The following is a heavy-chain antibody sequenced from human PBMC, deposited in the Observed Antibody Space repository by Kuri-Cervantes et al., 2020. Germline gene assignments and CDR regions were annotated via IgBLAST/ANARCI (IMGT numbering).Heavy chain of an antibody. CDR3: ARNTVGRDYFDY. D-gene: IGHD4-23*01. CDR2: ISRTSSAI. V-gene: IGHV3-48*01. Sequence: FAASGFTFSSYGMHWVRKAPGKGLEWISYISRTSSAIYYADSVKGRFTISRDNAKNSVYLQMNSLRAEDTAVYFCARNTVGRDYFDYWGQGSLVTVSS. J-gene: IGHJ4*02. CDR1: GFTFSSYG.